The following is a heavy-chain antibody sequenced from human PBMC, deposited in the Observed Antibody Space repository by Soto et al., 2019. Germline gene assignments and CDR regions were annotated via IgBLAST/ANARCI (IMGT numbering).Heavy chain of an antibody. CDR2: ISYDGSNK. D-gene: IGHD5-18*01. CDR1: GFTFSSYG. J-gene: IGHJ6*02. Sequence: GGSLRLSCAASGFTFSSYGMHWVRQAPGKGLEWVAVISYDGSNKYYADSVKGRFTISRDNSKNTLYLQMNSLRAEDTAVYYCAKGVKSGTAMVTSMLYYYYYGMDVWGQGTTVTVSS. V-gene: IGHV3-30*18. CDR3: AKGVKSGTAMVTSMLYYYYYGMDV.